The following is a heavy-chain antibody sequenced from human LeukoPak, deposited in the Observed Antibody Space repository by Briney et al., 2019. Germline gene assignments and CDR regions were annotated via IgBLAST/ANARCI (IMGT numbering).Heavy chain of an antibody. CDR2: IYYSGST. CDR1: GGSISSGDYY. D-gene: IGHD3-3*01. CDR3: ARFSNYDFWSGYYKGGSFDY. Sequence: SETLSLTCTVSGGSISSGDYYWSWIRQPPGKGLEWIGYIYYSGSTYYNPSLKGRVTISVDTSKNQFSLKLSSVTAADTAVYYCARFSNYDFWSGYYKGGSFDYWGQGTLVTVSS. J-gene: IGHJ4*02. V-gene: IGHV4-30-4*08.